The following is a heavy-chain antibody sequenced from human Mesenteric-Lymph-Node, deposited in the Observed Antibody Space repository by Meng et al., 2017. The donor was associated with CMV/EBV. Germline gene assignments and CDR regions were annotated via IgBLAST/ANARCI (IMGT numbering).Heavy chain of an antibody. V-gene: IGHV1-46*01. CDR1: YTLTSYY. CDR2: INPTGGGT. J-gene: IGHJ4*02. CDR3: ARGRRPDSSSWFLDY. Sequence: YTLTSYYMQWVRQAAGQGLEWMGIINPTGGGTTYAQPFEGRVTMTRDTSTSTVYMELSSLRSEDTAVYYCARGRRPDSSSWFLDYWGQGTLVTVSS. D-gene: IGHD6-13*01.